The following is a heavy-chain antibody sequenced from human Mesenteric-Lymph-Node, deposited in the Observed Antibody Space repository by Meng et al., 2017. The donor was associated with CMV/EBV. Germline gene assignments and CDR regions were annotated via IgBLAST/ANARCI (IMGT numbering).Heavy chain of an antibody. D-gene: IGHD5-18*01. CDR1: GYTFTGYY. CDR2: INPNSGGT. V-gene: IGHV1-2*02. Sequence: ASVKVSCKASGYTFTGYYMHWVRQAPGQGLEWMGWINPNSGGTNYAQKFQGRVTMTRDTSISTAYMELSRLRSDDTAVYYCARGYPAMVIRYYYGMDVWGQRTTVTVSS. J-gene: IGHJ6*02. CDR3: ARGYPAMVIRYYYGMDV.